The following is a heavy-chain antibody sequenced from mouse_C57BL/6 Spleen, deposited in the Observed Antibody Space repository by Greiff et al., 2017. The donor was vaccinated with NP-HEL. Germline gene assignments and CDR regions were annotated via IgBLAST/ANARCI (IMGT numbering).Heavy chain of an antibody. CDR2: IWSDGST. V-gene: IGHV2-6-1*01. D-gene: IGHD1-1*01. J-gene: IGHJ3*01. Sequence: QVHVKQSGPGLVAPSQSLSITCTVSGFSLTSYGVHWVRQPPGKGLEWLVVIWSDGSTTYNSALKSRLSISKDNSKSQVFLKMNSLQTDDTAMYYCARHDYGSRGGFAYWGQGTLVTVSA. CDR1: GFSLTSYG. CDR3: ARHDYGSRGGFAY.